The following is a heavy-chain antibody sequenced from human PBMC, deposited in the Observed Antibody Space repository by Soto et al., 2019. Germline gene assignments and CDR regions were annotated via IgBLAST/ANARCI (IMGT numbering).Heavy chain of an antibody. CDR1: GFTFSSYS. CDR3: ARGTSAPSIFDY. Sequence: GSLRLSCAASGFTFSSYSMNWVRQAPGKGLEWVSSISSSSSYINYADSLQGRFTISRDNARNSLYLQMNSLRAEDTAVYYCARGTSAPSIFDYWGQGTLVTVSS. V-gene: IGHV3-21*01. CDR2: ISSSSSYI. J-gene: IGHJ4*02.